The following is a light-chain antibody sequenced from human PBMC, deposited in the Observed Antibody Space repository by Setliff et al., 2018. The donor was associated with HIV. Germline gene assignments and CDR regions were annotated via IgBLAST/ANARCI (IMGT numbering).Light chain of an antibody. J-gene: IGLJ1*01. CDR3: QVWDSSTDHHV. Sequence: SYELTQPPSVSVAPGKTARITCGGNNIGGKSVHWYQQKPGQAPVLVVYDDNDRPSGIPERFSGSNSGNTATLTASRVEAGDEADYYCQVWDSSTDHHVFGTGTKVTVL. CDR1: NIGGKS. V-gene: IGLV3-21*03. CDR2: DDN.